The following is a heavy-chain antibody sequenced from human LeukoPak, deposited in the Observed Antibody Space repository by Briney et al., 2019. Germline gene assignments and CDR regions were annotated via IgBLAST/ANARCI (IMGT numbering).Heavy chain of an antibody. J-gene: IGHJ4*02. CDR2: INHSGST. CDR3: ARGLTGTLWY. CDR1: GGSFSGYY. Sequence: PSETLSLTCAVYGGSFSGYYWSWIRQPPGKGLEWIGEINHSGSTNYNPSLKSRVTISVDTSKNQFSLKLSSVTAADTAVYYCARGLTGTLWYWGQGTLVTVSS. D-gene: IGHD1-7*01. V-gene: IGHV4-34*01.